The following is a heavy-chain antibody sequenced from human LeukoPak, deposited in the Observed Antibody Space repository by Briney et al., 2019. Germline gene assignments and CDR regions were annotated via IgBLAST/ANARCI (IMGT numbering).Heavy chain of an antibody. CDR3: ARDPGAYYDSSGYLNWFDP. Sequence: SETLSLTCTVSGGSITTRSYYWGWIRQPPGKGLEWIGSMHHSGSTYYNPSLKSRVTTSVDTSKNQFSLKLSSVTAADTAVYYCARDPGAYYDSSGYLNWFDPWGQGTLVTVSS. CDR1: GGSITTRSYY. CDR2: MHHSGST. V-gene: IGHV4-39*07. J-gene: IGHJ5*02. D-gene: IGHD3-22*01.